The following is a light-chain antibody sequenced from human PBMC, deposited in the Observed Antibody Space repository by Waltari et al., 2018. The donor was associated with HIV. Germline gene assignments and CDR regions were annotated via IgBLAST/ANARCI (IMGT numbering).Light chain of an antibody. J-gene: IGKJ5*01. CDR3: QQYYRNPHA. CDR2: WAS. CDR1: QSVFYSSNNKNY. V-gene: IGKV4-1*01. Sequence: DIVMTQSPDSLAVSLGERATINCKSSQSVFYSSNNKNYLAWYQQKPGQPPKLLIYWASTRESGVPERFSGSGSGTDFTLTISSLQAEDVAVYYCQQYYRNPHAFGQGTRLETK.